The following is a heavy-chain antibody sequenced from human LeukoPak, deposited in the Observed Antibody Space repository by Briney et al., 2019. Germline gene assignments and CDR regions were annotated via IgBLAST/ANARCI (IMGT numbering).Heavy chain of an antibody. V-gene: IGHV3-74*01. Sequence: GGTLRLSCAASAFTFSGYWMHWVRQAPGKGLVWVSRINSDGSSTNYADSVKGRFTISRDNAKNSLYLQMSSLRAEDTAVYYCARDNDYSNYDWGQGTLVTVSS. J-gene: IGHJ4*02. CDR2: INSDGSST. CDR1: AFTFSGYW. D-gene: IGHD4-11*01. CDR3: ARDNDYSNYD.